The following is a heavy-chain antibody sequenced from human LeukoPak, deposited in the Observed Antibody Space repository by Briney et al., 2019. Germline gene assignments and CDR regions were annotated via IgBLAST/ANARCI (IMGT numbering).Heavy chain of an antibody. Sequence: GSLRLSCAASGFTFSSYAMHWVRQAPRKGLEWVAVISYDGSNKYYADSVKGRFTISRDNSKNTLYLQMNSLRAEDTAVYYCARAERRYFALPYYYGMDVWGQGTTVTVSS. J-gene: IGHJ6*02. CDR1: GFTFSSYA. D-gene: IGHD3-9*01. V-gene: IGHV3-30-3*01. CDR3: ARAERRYFALPYYYGMDV. CDR2: ISYDGSNK.